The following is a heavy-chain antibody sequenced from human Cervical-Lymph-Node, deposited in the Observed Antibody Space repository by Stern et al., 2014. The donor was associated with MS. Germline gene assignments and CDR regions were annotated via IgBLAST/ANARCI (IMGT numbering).Heavy chain of an antibody. CDR2: SSSHNGNT. V-gene: IGHV1-18*01. Sequence: MQLVESGAEVKKPGASVKVSCKASGHTTTSYGITWVRQAPGQGLEWMGWSSSHNGNTNYEQKFQGRVTMTTDTSTSTAYMELRSLRSDDTAVYFCATFIPTSGTFNWWGQGTLVTVSS. D-gene: IGHD1-1*01. J-gene: IGHJ4*02. CDR3: ATFIPTSGTFNW. CDR1: GHTTTSYG.